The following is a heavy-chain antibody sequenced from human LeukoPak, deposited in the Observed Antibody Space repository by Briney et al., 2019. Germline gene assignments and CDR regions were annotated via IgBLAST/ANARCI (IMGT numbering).Heavy chain of an antibody. D-gene: IGHD5-18*01. CDR2: ISTTSGST. Sequence: PGGSRRLSCAASGFSFSNYAMSWVRQAPGKGLEWVSAISTTSGSTFYADSVKGRFTISRDNSKNTLYLQMRSLRAEDTAVYYCAKGGYSYGRTYFDYWGQGTLVTVSS. CDR3: AKGGYSYGRTYFDY. CDR1: GFSFSNYA. V-gene: IGHV3-23*01. J-gene: IGHJ4*02.